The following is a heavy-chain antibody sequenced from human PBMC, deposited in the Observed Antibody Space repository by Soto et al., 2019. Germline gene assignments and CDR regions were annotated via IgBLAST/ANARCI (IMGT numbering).Heavy chain of an antibody. D-gene: IGHD3-3*01. CDR3: ARATLRFLEWLEDWFDP. J-gene: IGHJ5*02. Sequence: SVKVSCKASGGTFSSYAISWVRQAPGQGLEWMGGIIPIFGTANYAQKFQGRVTITADESTSTAYMELSSLRSEDTAVYYCARATLRFLEWLEDWFDPWGQGTLVTVSS. V-gene: IGHV1-69*13. CDR2: IIPIFGTA. CDR1: GGTFSSYA.